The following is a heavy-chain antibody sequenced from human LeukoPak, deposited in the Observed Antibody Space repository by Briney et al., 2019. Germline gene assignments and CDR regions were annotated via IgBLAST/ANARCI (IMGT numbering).Heavy chain of an antibody. Sequence: ASVKVSCKASGYAFSTYAMHWVRQAPGQSLEWVGWINAGNGNTEYAQKLQDRVTITRDTSASTADMELSSLRSDDTAVYYCARWDWNDSARDYWGQGTLVTVSS. V-gene: IGHV1-3*01. J-gene: IGHJ4*02. D-gene: IGHD1-1*01. CDR2: INAGNGNT. CDR1: GYAFSTYA. CDR3: ARWDWNDSARDY.